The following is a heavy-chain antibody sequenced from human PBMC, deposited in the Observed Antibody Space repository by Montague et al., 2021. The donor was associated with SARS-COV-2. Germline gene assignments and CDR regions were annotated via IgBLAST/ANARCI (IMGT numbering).Heavy chain of an antibody. J-gene: IGHJ4*02. CDR2: IYYSGST. V-gene: IGHV4-39*01. D-gene: IGHD1-7*01. CDR3: ARLLLELPGDY. Sequence: SETLSLTCTVSGGSISGSNYYWAWIRQPPGKGLEWIGSIYYSGSTYDNPSLQSRVSISVDTSKNQFSLKLNSVTAADTAVYYSARLLLELPGDYWGQGTLVTVSS. CDR1: GGSISGSNYY.